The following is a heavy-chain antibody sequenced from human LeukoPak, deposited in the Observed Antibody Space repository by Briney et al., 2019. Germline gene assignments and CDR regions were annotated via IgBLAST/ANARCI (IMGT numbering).Heavy chain of an antibody. D-gene: IGHD3/OR15-3a*01. V-gene: IGHV4-34*01. CDR1: GGSFRGYY. CDR2: INHSGGS. J-gene: IGHJ4*02. CDR3: AIDYMTGTGNAGGY. Sequence: SETLSLTCAVYGGSFRGYYWSWGRQPPVKGLVWSGEINHSGGSNYNPSHKSRVTISVDTSKKQFSLKLNSVTAADTAVYYCAIDYMTGTGNAGGYWGQGTLVTVSS.